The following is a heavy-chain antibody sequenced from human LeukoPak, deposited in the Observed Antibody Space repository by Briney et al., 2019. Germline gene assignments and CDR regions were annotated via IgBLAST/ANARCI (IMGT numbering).Heavy chain of an antibody. CDR1: GFIVSSYA. CDR2: VSGRGGST. J-gene: IGHJ4*02. CDR3: AEAVGDFDY. Sequence: GGSLRLSCAASGFIVSSYAMSWVRQAPGKGLEWVSAVSGRGGSTYYADSVKGRFTISRDNSKNTLYLQMNNLRAEDPAVYYWAEAVGDFDYWGQGTLVTVSS. V-gene: IGHV3-23*01. D-gene: IGHD3-16*01.